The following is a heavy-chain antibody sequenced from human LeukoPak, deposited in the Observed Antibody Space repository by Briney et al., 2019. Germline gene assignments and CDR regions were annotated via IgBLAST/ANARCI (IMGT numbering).Heavy chain of an antibody. Sequence: ASVKVSCKASGYTFTSYDINWVRQATGQGLEWMGWMNPNSGNTGYAQKFQGRVTMTRNTSISTAYMELSSLRSEDTAVYYCARASTLVVVVITSSYYYGMDVWGQGTTVTVS. J-gene: IGHJ6*02. V-gene: IGHV1-8*01. CDR2: MNPNSGNT. CDR1: GYTFTSYD. D-gene: IGHD3-22*01. CDR3: ARASTLVVVVITSSYYYGMDV.